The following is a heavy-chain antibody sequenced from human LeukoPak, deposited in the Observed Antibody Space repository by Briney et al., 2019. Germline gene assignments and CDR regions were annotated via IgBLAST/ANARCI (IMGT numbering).Heavy chain of an antibody. V-gene: IGHV3-7*05. CDR1: GFTFKIYW. Sequence: GGSLRLSCAASGFTFKIYWMTWVRQAPGKGLEWVANIKQDGTERYYVDSVKGRFTISRDNAKNSLSLQMNTLRAEDTAVYYCARDVAYSAFDYWGQGTLVTVSS. CDR3: ARDVAYSAFDY. D-gene: IGHD4-11*01. J-gene: IGHJ4*02. CDR2: IKQDGTER.